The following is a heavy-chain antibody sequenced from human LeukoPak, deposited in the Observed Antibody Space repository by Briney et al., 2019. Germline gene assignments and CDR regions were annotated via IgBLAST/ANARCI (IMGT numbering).Heavy chain of an antibody. CDR2: IYHTGST. D-gene: IGHD1-26*01. Sequence: PSETLALTCTVSGGSISSNTYYWAWIRQPPGKGLEWLGSIYHTGSTYYNPSLKSRVTISVDPSKTRFPLQLRSVTAADTAMYYCASPSRWEGSDLDYWGQGTLVTVSS. CDR3: ASPSRWEGSDLDY. CDR1: GGSISSNTYY. V-gene: IGHV4-39*01. J-gene: IGHJ4*02.